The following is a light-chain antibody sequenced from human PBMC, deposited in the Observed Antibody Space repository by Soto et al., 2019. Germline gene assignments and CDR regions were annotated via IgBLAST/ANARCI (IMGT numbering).Light chain of an antibody. Sequence: DIQMTQSPSSLSASVGDRVTITCRASQSISSYLNWYQQKPGKAPKLLIYAASSLQSGVPTRFSSSGSGTDFTHTISSLQPEDFATYYCQQSYSTLWTFGQGTKVEIK. CDR1: QSISSY. CDR3: QQSYSTLWT. V-gene: IGKV1-39*01. J-gene: IGKJ1*01. CDR2: AAS.